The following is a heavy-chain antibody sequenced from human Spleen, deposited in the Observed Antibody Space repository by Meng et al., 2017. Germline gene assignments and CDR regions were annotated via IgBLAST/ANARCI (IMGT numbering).Heavy chain of an antibody. Sequence: EVQLVESGGGLVKPGGALRLSCAASGFTFSSYSMNWVRRAPGKGLEWVSSISSTSTYADSVKGRFTISRDNAKNSLYLQMNSLRAEDTAMYYCARGRVVVAAAPSDSWGQGTLVTVSS. CDR3: ARGRVVVAAAPSDS. CDR2: ISSTST. J-gene: IGHJ4*02. V-gene: IGHV3-21*01. CDR1: GFTFSSYS. D-gene: IGHD2-15*01.